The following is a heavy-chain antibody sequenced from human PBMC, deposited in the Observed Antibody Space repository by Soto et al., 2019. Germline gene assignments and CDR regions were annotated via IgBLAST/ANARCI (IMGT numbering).Heavy chain of an antibody. Sequence: GASVKVSCKASGYTFTSYGISWVRQAPGQGLEWMGWISAYNGNTNYAQKLQGRVTMTTDTSTSTAYMELRSLRSDDTAVYYCARGVRDIVVVVAAQNDAFDIWGQGTMVTVSS. J-gene: IGHJ3*02. D-gene: IGHD2-15*01. V-gene: IGHV1-18*01. CDR1: GYTFTSYG. CDR2: ISAYNGNT. CDR3: ARGVRDIVVVVAAQNDAFDI.